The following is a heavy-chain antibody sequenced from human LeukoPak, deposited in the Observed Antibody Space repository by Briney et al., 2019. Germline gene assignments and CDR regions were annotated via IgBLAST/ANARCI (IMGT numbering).Heavy chain of an antibody. CDR3: ARRGRADYVWGSYRSYYFDY. CDR1: GGSFSGYY. Sequence: SETLSLTCAVYGGSFSGYYWGWIRQPPGKGLEWIGSIYYSGSTYYNPSLKSRVTISVDTSKNQFSLKLSSVTAADTAVYYCARRGRADYVWGSYRSYYFDYWGQGTLVTVSS. CDR2: IYYSGST. J-gene: IGHJ4*02. V-gene: IGHV4-39*01. D-gene: IGHD3-16*02.